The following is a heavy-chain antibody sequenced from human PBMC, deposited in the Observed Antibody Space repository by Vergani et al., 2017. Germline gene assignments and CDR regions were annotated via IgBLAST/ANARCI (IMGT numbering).Heavy chain of an antibody. CDR1: GGSISSSSYY. D-gene: IGHD3-3*01. CDR3: ARHIEGRVLYYDFWSGSTFDY. Sequence: QLQLQESGPGLVKPSETLSLTCTVSGGSISSSSYYWGWIRQPXGKGLEWIGSIYYSGSTYYNPSLKSRVTISVDTSKNQFSLKLSSVTAADTAVYYCARHIEGRVLYYDFWSGSTFDYWGQGTLVTVSS. V-gene: IGHV4-39*01. J-gene: IGHJ4*02. CDR2: IYYSGST.